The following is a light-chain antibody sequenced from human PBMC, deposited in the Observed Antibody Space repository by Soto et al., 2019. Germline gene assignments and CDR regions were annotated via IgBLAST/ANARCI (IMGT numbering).Light chain of an antibody. CDR1: QSISNN. CDR3: QQYNNWPLT. CDR2: AAS. Sequence: EIVMTQSPATRSVSPGERVTLSCRASQSISNNVAWCQQKPGQTPRFLIYAASTRATGVPARFSGSGSGTEFTLTISSLQSEDFTVYYCQQYNNWPLTFGGGTKVEIK. V-gene: IGKV3-15*01. J-gene: IGKJ4*01.